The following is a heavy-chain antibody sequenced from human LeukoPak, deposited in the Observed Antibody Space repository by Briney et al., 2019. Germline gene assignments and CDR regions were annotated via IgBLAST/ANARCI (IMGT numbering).Heavy chain of an antibody. Sequence: SVKVSCKASGFTFTSSPLQWVRPPRGQRIEWIGWIVVGSGNTIYAQNFQERVTITRDMSTNTAYMELSSLRSEDTAVYYCATGSGWYSPDYWGQGTLVTVSS. CDR3: ATGSGWYSPDY. J-gene: IGHJ4*02. CDR1: GFTFTSSP. CDR2: IVVGSGNT. D-gene: IGHD6-19*01. V-gene: IGHV1-58*01.